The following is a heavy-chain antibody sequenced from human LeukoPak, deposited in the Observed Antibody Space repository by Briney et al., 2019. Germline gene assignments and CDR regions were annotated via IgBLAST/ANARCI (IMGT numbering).Heavy chain of an antibody. CDR1: GCTFTSYY. Sequence: ASVKVSCKASGCTFTSYYMHWVRQAPGQGLEWMGIINPSGGSTSYAQKFQGRGTMTRDTSTSTVYMELSSLRSEDTAVYYCARTYYYDSSGYYGYFDYWGQGTLVTVSS. D-gene: IGHD3-22*01. V-gene: IGHV1-46*01. J-gene: IGHJ4*02. CDR3: ARTYYYDSSGYYGYFDY. CDR2: INPSGGST.